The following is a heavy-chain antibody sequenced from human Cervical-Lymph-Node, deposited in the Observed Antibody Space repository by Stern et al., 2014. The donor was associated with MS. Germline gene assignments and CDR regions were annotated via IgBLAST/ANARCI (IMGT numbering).Heavy chain of an antibody. V-gene: IGHV5-51*01. CDR2: IYPYDSDT. J-gene: IGHJ4*02. CDR1: GYSFTIYY. Sequence: EVQLVQSGAEVKKPGESLKISCKLSGYSFTIYYIAWVRQMPGKGLEWMGVIYPYDSDTTYSPSFQGQVTISADKSITTAYLQWSSLRPSDTAMYYCARHVQGFDYWGQGTLVTVSS. CDR3: ARHVQGFDY.